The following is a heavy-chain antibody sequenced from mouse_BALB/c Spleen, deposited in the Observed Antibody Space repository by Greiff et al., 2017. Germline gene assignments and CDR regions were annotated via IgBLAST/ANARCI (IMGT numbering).Heavy chain of an antibody. J-gene: IGHJ4*01. CDR3: ARHGYDYDAMDY. CDR1: GFAFSSYD. Sequence: EVMLVESGGGLVKPGGSLKLSCAASGFAFSSYDMSWVRQTPEKRLEWVAYISSGGGSTYYPDTVKGRFTISRDNAKNTLYLQMSSLKSEDTAMYYCARHGYDYDAMDYWGQGTSVTVSS. V-gene: IGHV5-12-1*01. CDR2: ISSGGGST. D-gene: IGHD2-2*01.